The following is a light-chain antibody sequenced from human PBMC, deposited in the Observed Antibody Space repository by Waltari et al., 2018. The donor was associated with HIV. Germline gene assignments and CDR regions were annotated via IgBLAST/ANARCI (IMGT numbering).Light chain of an antibody. CDR1: ALPKQY. J-gene: IGLJ1*01. CDR3: QSSDSSGTSYV. CDR2: KDS. V-gene: IGLV3-25*03. Sequence: SYELTQPPSVSVSPGQTARITCSGDALPKQYAHWYQQKPGQAPVLGIYKDSERPSGIPERFSGSSSGTTVTLTISGVQAEDEADYYCQSSDSSGTSYVFATGTKVIVL.